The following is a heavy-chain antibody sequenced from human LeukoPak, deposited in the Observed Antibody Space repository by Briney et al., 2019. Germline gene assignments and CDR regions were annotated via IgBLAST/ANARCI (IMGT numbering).Heavy chain of an antibody. V-gene: IGHV3-53*04. CDR1: GFAVSNNY. CDR2: IYGGGST. CDR3: ARAYDSSGYWPEYFHH. Sequence: PGGSLRLSCAASGFAVSNNYMSWVRQAPGKGLEWVSIIYGGGSTYYADSVNGRFTISRHNSKNTLSLQMNSLRTEDTAVYYCARAYDSSGYWPEYFHHWGQGTLVTVSS. J-gene: IGHJ1*01. D-gene: IGHD3-22*01.